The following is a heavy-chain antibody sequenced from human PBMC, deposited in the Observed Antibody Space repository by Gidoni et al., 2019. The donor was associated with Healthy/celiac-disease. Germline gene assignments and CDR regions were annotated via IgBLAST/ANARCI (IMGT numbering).Heavy chain of an antibody. Sequence: QLQLQESGPGLVKPSETLSLTCTVAGCSISSSSSSWGWIRQPPGKGLEWIGSIYYSGSTYYNPSLKSRVTISVDTSKNQFSLKLSSVTAADTAVYYCARHSGSYFFDYWGQGTLVTVSS. CDR3: ARHSGSYFFDY. CDR2: IYYSGST. D-gene: IGHD1-26*01. V-gene: IGHV4-39*01. CDR1: GCSISSSSSS. J-gene: IGHJ4*02.